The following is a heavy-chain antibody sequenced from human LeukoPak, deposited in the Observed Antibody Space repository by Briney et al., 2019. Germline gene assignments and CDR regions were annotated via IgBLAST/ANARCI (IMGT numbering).Heavy chain of an antibody. J-gene: IGHJ4*01. CDR3: ARDYYYGSGSYLK. CDR2: IKPDGSEK. V-gene: IGHV3-7*01. CDR1: GFTFTNYW. Sequence: GGSLRLSCAASGFTFTNYWMSWVRQAPGKGLEWVANIKPDGSEKYYVDSVKGRFTISRDNAKNSLYLQMNSLRAEDTAVYYCARDYYYGSGSYLKWGHGTLVTVSS. D-gene: IGHD3-10*01.